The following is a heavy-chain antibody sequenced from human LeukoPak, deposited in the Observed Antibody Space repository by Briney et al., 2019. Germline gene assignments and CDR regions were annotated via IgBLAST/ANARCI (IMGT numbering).Heavy chain of an antibody. Sequence: GGSLRLSCAASGFTFSSYAKSWVRQAPGKGLEWVSAISGSGGSTYYADSVKGRFTIFRDNSKNTLYLQMNSLRVEDTAVYYCAKGSGSYPYYYGMDVWGQGTTVTVS. CDR3: AKGSGSYPYYYGMDV. V-gene: IGHV3-23*01. CDR2: ISGSGGST. D-gene: IGHD1-26*01. CDR1: GFTFSSYA. J-gene: IGHJ6*02.